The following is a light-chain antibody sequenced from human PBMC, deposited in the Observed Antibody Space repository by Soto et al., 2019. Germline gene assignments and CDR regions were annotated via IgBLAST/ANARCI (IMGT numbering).Light chain of an antibody. V-gene: IGKV3-11*01. CDR3: QQLSNRPLT. J-gene: IGKJ4*01. CDR1: QRVSSY. CDR2: DAA. Sequence: EIVLTQSPATLSLSTGERATLSCRASQRVSSYLAWSQQKPGQATRLLICDAANRATGIPTRFSGSGSGTDCPLTICSLEPEDVAVYHRQQLSNRPLTFIGGTQVQIK.